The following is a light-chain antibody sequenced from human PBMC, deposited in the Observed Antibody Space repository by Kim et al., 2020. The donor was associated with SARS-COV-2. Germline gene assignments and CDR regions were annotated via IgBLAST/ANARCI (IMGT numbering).Light chain of an antibody. V-gene: IGLV9-49*01. J-gene: IGLJ3*02. CDR3: GADHGSGSNFVRV. CDR1: SGYSNYK. CDR2: VGTGGIVG. Sequence: QPVLTQPPSASASLGASVTLTCTLSSGYSNYKVDWYQQRPGKGTRFVMRVGTGGIVGSKGDGIPDRFSVLGSGLNRYLTIKNIQEEDESDYHCGADHGSGSNFVRVFGGGTQLTVL.